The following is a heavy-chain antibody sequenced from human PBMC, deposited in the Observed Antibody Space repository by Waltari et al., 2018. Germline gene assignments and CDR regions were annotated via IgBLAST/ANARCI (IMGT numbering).Heavy chain of an antibody. V-gene: IGHV4-38-2*02. J-gene: IGHJ4*02. Sequence: QVQLQESGPGLVKPSETLSLTCTVSGYSISSGYYWGWIRQPPGKGLEWIGSIYHSGSTYYNPSLKSRVTISVDTSKTQFSLKLSSVTAADTAVYYCARDLMGDYWGQGTLVTVSS. D-gene: IGHD2-8*01. CDR3: ARDLMGDY. CDR1: GYSISSGYY. CDR2: IYHSGST.